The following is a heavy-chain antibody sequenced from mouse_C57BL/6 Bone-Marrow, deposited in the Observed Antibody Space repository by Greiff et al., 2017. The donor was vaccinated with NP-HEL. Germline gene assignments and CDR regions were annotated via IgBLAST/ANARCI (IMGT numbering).Heavy chain of an antibody. CDR1: GYAFSSSW. V-gene: IGHV1-82*01. CDR3: ARRGSSYCWYFDV. CDR2: IYPGDGDP. Sequence: QVQLQQSGPELVKPGASVKISCKASGYAFSSSWMNWVKQRPGKGLEWIGRIYPGDGDPNYNGKFKGKATLTADKSSSTAYMQLSSLTSEDSAVYFCARRGSSYCWYFDVWGTGTTVTVSS. J-gene: IGHJ1*03. D-gene: IGHD1-1*01.